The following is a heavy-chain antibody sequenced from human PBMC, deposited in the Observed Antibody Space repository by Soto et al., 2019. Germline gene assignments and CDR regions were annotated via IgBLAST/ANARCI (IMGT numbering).Heavy chain of an antibody. CDR1: GFTFNMYA. CDR3: GKGLAVTHPASDY. Sequence: EVQLLESGGDLVQPGGSLRLSCAASGFTFNMYAMSWVRQAPGKGLEWVSAISDGGGRTYYTDSVKGRFSISRDISKNTLYLQMNTRRAEDTAVYYCGKGLAVTHPASDYWGQGTQVTVSS. D-gene: IGHD6-19*01. CDR2: ISDGGGRT. J-gene: IGHJ4*02. V-gene: IGHV3-23*01.